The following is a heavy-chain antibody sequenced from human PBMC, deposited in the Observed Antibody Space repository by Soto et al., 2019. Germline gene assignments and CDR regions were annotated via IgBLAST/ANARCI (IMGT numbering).Heavy chain of an antibody. CDR3: AKKYYFGSGSYVFYFDY. V-gene: IGHV3-23*01. Sequence: EVQLLESGGGSVQPGGSLRLSCAASGFTFSNYAMTWVRQAPGKGLEWVSTMSGTAGNTYYADSVKGRFTISRDNSKNTLYLQKNSLRAEDTAVYYCAKKYYFGSGSYVFYFDYWGQGTLVTVSS. CDR1: GFTFSNYA. CDR2: MSGTAGNT. D-gene: IGHD3-10*01. J-gene: IGHJ4*02.